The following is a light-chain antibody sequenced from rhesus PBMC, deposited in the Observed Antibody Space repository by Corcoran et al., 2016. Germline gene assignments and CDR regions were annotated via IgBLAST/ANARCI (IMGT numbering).Light chain of an antibody. J-gene: IGKJ1*01. V-gene: IGKV1-22*01. CDR2: TAA. Sequence: DIQMTQSPSSLSASVGDTVTITCRASQSISSWLAWYQQKPGKAPKFLIYTAASLQSGVPSRFSGSGSGTDFTLTISSLQSEDFATYFFQQYSRSPWTFDQGTKVEIK. CDR1: QSISSW. CDR3: QQYSRSPWT.